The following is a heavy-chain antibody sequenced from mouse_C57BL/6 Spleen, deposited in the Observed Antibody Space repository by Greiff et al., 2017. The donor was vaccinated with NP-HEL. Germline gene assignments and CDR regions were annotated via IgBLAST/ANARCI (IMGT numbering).Heavy chain of an antibody. J-gene: IGHJ4*01. CDR3: AGYSNYGRGY. CDR2: IDPSDSYT. V-gene: IGHV1-50*01. D-gene: IGHD2-5*01. CDR1: GYTFTSYW. Sequence: VQLQQPGAELVKPGASVKLSCKASGYTFTSYWMQWVKQRPGQGLEWIGEIDPSDSYTNYNQKFKGKATLTVDTSSSTAYMQLSSLTSEDSAVYYCAGYSNYGRGYWGQGTSVTVSS.